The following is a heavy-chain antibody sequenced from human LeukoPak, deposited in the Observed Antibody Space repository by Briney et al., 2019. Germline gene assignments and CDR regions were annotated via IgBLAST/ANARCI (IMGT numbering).Heavy chain of an antibody. D-gene: IGHD5-12*01. J-gene: IGHJ4*02. V-gene: IGHV1-69*01. CDR1: GGTFSSYA. CDR2: VIPIFGTA. Sequence: SVKVSCKASGGTFSSYAISWVRQAPGQGLEWMGGVIPIFGTANYAQKFQGRVTITADESTSTAYMELSSLRSEDTAVYYCARRGYSGYEYDYWGQGTLVTVSS. CDR3: ARRGYSGYEYDY.